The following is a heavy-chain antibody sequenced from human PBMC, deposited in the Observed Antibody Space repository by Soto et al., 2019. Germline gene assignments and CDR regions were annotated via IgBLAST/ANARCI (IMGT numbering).Heavy chain of an antibody. D-gene: IGHD4-17*01. CDR1: GYSFSSW. CDR2: IFPADSDT. CDR3: ARHGGYGDYWYFDL. Sequence: PGESLKISCKGSGYSFSSWIAWVRQMPGKGLEWMGIIFPADSDTRYSPSFKGQVTISVDRSISTAYLQWSSLKASDTAMYYCARHGGYGDYWYFDLWGRGTLVTVSS. J-gene: IGHJ2*01. V-gene: IGHV5-51*01.